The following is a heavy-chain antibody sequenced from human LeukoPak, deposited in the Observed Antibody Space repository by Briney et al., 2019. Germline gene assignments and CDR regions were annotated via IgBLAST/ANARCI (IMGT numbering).Heavy chain of an antibody. D-gene: IGHD6-13*01. CDR3: ARGSSTWSDY. Sequence: GGSLRLSCAASGXTFSNYWMHWVRQAPGKGLVWVSRITSDGRSTSKADSVKGRFTISRDNAKNTLYLQMNSLRAEDTAVYYCARGSSTWSDYWGQGTLVTVSS. J-gene: IGHJ4*02. V-gene: IGHV3-74*01. CDR2: ITSDGRST. CDR1: GXTFSNYW.